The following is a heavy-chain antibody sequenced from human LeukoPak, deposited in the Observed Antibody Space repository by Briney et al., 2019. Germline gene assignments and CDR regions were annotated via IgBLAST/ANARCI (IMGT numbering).Heavy chain of an antibody. Sequence: GGSLRLSCVASGFPFSSYWMTWVRQAPGKGLEWVANIKQDGSKKSYVDSVKGRFTISRDNAKNSLYLQMDSLRAEDSAVYYCANRVGLRYYYFDYWGQGTLVTVSS. V-gene: IGHV3-7*03. CDR2: IKQDGSKK. D-gene: IGHD4-17*01. CDR1: GFPFSSYW. J-gene: IGHJ4*02. CDR3: ANRVGLRYYYFDY.